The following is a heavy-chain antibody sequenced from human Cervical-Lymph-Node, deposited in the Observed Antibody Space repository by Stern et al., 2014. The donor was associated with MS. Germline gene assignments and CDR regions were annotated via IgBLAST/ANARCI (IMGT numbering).Heavy chain of an antibody. J-gene: IGHJ3*01. D-gene: IGHD3-22*01. CDR1: GFSVSNNY. CDR3: ARDGPHYDHNGRGDAFDV. CDR2: IYSGGTT. V-gene: IGHV3-53*01. Sequence: EVQLVESGGGRIQPGGSLRLSCAVSGFSVSNNYMTWVRQAPGKGLEWVSVIYSGGTTYYADSVKGRFNLSKDNSKNTVYLLMNSLTAEDTAVYYCARDGPHYDHNGRGDAFDVWGQGAMVTVSS.